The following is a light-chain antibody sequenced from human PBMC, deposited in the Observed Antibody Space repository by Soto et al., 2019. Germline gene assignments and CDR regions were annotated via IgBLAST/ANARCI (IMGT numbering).Light chain of an antibody. Sequence: EIVMTHSPATLSVSPGERDTLSCRASQSVSSNLAWYQQKPGQAPRLLIYGASTRATGIPARFSGSGSGTEFTLTISSLQSEDFAVYYCQQYNNWPRTFGPGTKVDIK. CDR1: QSVSSN. J-gene: IGKJ3*01. V-gene: IGKV3-15*01. CDR3: QQYNNWPRT. CDR2: GAS.